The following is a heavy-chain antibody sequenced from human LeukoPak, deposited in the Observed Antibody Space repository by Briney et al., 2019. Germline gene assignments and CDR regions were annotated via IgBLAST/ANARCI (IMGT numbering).Heavy chain of an antibody. D-gene: IGHD3-22*01. Sequence: PSETLSLTCTVSGGSISSYYWSWIRQPPGKGLEWIGYIYYSGSTNYNPSLKSRVTISVDTSKNQFSLKLSSVTAADTAVYYCARDHGYYYDSSGYYYGWYFDLWGRGTLVTVSS. J-gene: IGHJ2*01. CDR1: GGSISSYY. CDR2: IYYSGST. V-gene: IGHV4-59*01. CDR3: ARDHGYYYDSSGYYYGWYFDL.